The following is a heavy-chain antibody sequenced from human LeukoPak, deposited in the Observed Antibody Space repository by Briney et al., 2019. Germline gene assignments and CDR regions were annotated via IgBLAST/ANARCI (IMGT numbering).Heavy chain of an antibody. CDR2: IFPGDSDT. J-gene: IGHJ4*02. D-gene: IGHD3-22*01. Sequence: GESLKIPCKGSGYSFTSYWVSWWGRLPGKGLEGRGIIFPGDSDTRYSPSFQGQVTISADKSTSNAFVPWSNRKASDSARVYYARRDSSSKHFDYWGQGTLVTVSS. CDR1: GYSFTSYW. V-gene: IGHV5-51*01. CDR3: ARRDSSSKHFDY.